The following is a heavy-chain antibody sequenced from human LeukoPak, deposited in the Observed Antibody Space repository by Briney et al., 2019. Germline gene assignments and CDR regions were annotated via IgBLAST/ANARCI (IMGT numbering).Heavy chain of an antibody. CDR3: AANLYYYDSSNYYYRSGY. V-gene: IGHV3-21*01. J-gene: IGHJ4*02. D-gene: IGHD3-22*01. Sequence: GGSLRLSCAASGFTFSSYSMNWVRQAPGKGLEWVSTSSRSSSYIYYADSVKGRFTIYRDNAKNSLYLQMNSLRAEDTAVYYCAANLYYYDSSNYYYRSGYWGQGTLVTVSS. CDR1: GFTFSSYS. CDR2: SSRSSSYI.